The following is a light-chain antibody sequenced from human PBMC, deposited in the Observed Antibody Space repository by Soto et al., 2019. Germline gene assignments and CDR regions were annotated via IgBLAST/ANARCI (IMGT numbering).Light chain of an antibody. J-gene: IGKJ1*01. CDR1: LSVSSSY. CDR2: GAS. V-gene: IGKV3-20*01. CDR3: QQYGSSPPWT. Sequence: EIVLTQSPGTLSLSPGERATLSCRASLSVSSSYLAWYQQKPGQAPRLLIYGASSRSTGIPDRFSGSGSGTDFTLTISRLEPEDFAVYYCQQYGSSPPWTFGQGTKVEI.